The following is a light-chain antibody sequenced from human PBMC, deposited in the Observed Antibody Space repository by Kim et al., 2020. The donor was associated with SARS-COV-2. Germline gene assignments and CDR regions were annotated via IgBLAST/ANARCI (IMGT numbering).Light chain of an antibody. CDR1: QSISSY. CDR2: AAS. J-gene: IGKJ1*01. V-gene: IGKV1-39*01. Sequence: DIQMTQSQSSLSASVGDRVTITCRASQSISSYLNWYQQKPGKAPKLLIYAASSLQSGVPSRFSGSGSGTDFTLTISSLQPEDFATYYCQQCYTTPWTFGQGTKVDIK. CDR3: QQCYTTPWT.